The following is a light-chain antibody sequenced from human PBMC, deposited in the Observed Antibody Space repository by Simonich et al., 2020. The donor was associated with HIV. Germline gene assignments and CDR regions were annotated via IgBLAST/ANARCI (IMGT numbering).Light chain of an antibody. Sequence: AIQLTQSPSSLSASVGDRVTITCRANQGIGSALAWYQQKPGKAPKLLIYDASSLESGVPPRFSGSGSGTDFTLTISSLQPEDFATYYCQQFNSYSLTFGQGTKVEMK. CDR1: QGIGSA. J-gene: IGKJ1*01. CDR2: DAS. V-gene: IGKV1-13*02. CDR3: QQFNSYSLT.